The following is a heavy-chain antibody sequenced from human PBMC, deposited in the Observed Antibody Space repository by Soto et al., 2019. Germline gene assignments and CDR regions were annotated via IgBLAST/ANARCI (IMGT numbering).Heavy chain of an antibody. V-gene: IGHV3-30*18. Sequence: GGSLRLSCAASGFTFSSYGMHWVRQAPGKGLEWVAVISYDGSNKYYADSVKGRFTISRDNSKNTLYLQMNSLRAEDTAVYYCAKPYSSSWDPPYFDYWGQGTLVTVSS. CDR2: ISYDGSNK. CDR3: AKPYSSSWDPPYFDY. J-gene: IGHJ4*02. D-gene: IGHD6-13*01. CDR1: GFTFSSYG.